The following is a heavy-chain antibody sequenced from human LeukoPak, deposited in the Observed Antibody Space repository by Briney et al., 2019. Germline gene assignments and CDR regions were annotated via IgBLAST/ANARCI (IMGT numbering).Heavy chain of an antibody. CDR1: GGTFSSYA. D-gene: IGHD3-3*01. Sequence: ASVEVSCKASGGTFSSYAISWVRQAPGQGLEWMGGIIPIFGTANYAQKFQGRVTITADESTSTAYMELSSLRSEDTAVYYCARGFPGNYDFWSGYPFDYWGQGTLVTVSS. V-gene: IGHV1-69*01. J-gene: IGHJ4*02. CDR3: ARGFPGNYDFWSGYPFDY. CDR2: IIPIFGTA.